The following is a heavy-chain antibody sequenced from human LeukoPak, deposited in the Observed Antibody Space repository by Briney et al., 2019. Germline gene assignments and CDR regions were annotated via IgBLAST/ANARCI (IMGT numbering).Heavy chain of an antibody. D-gene: IGHD4-17*01. CDR2: IWYDGSNK. Sequence: GGSLRLSCAAPGFTFSSYGMHWVRQAPGKGLEWVAVIWYDGSNKYYADSVKGRFTISRDNSKNTLYLQMNSLRAEDTAVYYCAKAPTVTTVYFQHWGQGTLVTVSS. V-gene: IGHV3-33*06. CDR3: AKAPTVTTVYFQH. CDR1: GFTFSSYG. J-gene: IGHJ1*01.